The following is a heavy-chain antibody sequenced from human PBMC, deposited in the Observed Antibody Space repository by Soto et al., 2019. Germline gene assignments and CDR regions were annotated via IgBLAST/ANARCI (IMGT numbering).Heavy chain of an antibody. Sequence: ESGGGVVQPGRSLRLSCAASGFTFSSYGMHWVRQAPGKGLEWGAVISYDGSNKYYADSVKGRFTISRDNSKNTLYLQMNSLRAEDTAVYYCAKDGKAGREAGGDYWGQGTLVTVSS. J-gene: IGHJ4*02. V-gene: IGHV3-30*18. CDR1: GFTFSSYG. D-gene: IGHD1-26*01. CDR3: AKDGKAGREAGGDY. CDR2: ISYDGSNK.